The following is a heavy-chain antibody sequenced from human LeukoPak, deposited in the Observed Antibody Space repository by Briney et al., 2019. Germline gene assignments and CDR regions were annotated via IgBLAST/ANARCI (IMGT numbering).Heavy chain of an antibody. CDR1: GFTISNDW. J-gene: IGHJ6*02. CDR3: ARWYVGSGSWVLDV. V-gene: IGHV3-7*04. D-gene: IGHD3-10*01. Sequence: GGSLRLSCAASGFTISNDWMSWGRQAPGKGLEWVANIKQDGSEKKYVDSVKGRFSISRDNAKNSLYLQIYSLRVEDTAGYYCARWYVGSGSWVLDVWGQGTTVTVSS. CDR2: IKQDGSEK.